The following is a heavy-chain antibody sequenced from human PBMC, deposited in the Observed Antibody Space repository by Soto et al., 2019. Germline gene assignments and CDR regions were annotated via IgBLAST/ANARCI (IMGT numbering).Heavy chain of an antibody. CDR3: ARVGGYGMDV. J-gene: IGHJ6*02. CDR2: IYHSGST. Sequence: SETLSPTCAVSGYSISSGYYWGWIRQPPGKGLEWIGSIYHSGSTYYNPSLKSRVTISVDTSKNQFSLKLSSVTAADTAVYYCARVGGYGMDVWGQGTTVTVSS. V-gene: IGHV4-38-2*01. CDR1: GYSISSGYY. D-gene: IGHD3-10*01.